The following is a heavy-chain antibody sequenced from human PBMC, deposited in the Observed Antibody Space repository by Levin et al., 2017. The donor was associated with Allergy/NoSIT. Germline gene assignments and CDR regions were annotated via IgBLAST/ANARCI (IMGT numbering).Heavy chain of an antibody. CDR1: GYTFTSYA. J-gene: IGHJ4*02. V-gene: IGHV7-4-1*02. CDR3: ARAYSSSSGVFGSEDY. Sequence: PGGSLRLSCKASGYTFTSYAMNWVRQAPGQGLEWMGWINTNTGNPTYAQGFTGRFVFSLDTSVSTAYLQISSLKAEDTAVYYCARAYSSSSGVFGSEDYWGQGTLVTVSS. CDR2: INTNTGNP. D-gene: IGHD6-6*01.